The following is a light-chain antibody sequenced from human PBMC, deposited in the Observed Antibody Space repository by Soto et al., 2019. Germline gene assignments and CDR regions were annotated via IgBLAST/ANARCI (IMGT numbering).Light chain of an antibody. Sequence: DIQMTQSPSTLSATVGDSVTITCRASQTTSTWLAWYQQKPGKAPNLLIYDASNLESGVPSRFSGSGSGTEITLTISSLQPDDFATYYCQQYHSYSLTFGQGTKV. CDR1: QTTSTW. CDR2: DAS. J-gene: IGKJ1*01. V-gene: IGKV1-5*01. CDR3: QQYHSYSLT.